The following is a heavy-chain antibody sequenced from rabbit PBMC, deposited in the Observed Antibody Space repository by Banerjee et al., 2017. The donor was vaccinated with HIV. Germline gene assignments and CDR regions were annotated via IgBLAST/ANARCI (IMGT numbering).Heavy chain of an antibody. CDR3: ARKISGAMTL. Sequence: QSLEESGGDLVKPGASLTLTCKASGFSFSSSGYMCWVRQAPGKGLEWIACVDAGTSGSTYYASWAKGRFTISKTSSTTVTLQMTSLTAADTATYFCARKISGAMTLWGPGTLVTVS. CDR1: GFSFSSSGY. J-gene: IGHJ6*01. CDR2: VDAGTSGST. V-gene: IGHV1S40*01. D-gene: IGHD1-1*01.